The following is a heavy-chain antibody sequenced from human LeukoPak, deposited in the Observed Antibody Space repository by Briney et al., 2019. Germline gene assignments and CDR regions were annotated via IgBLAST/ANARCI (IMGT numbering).Heavy chain of an antibody. CDR1: GFTVSSNF. V-gene: IGHV3-53*01. Sequence: GGSLRLSCAASGFTVSSNFMSWVRQAPGKGLEWVSVIYSIGSTYYADSVKGRFTISRDNSKNTLYLQMNSLRAEDTAVYYCARGKGMVLLSSSWFQHWGQGTLVAVSS. D-gene: IGHD6-13*01. J-gene: IGHJ1*01. CDR3: ARGKGMVLLSSSWFQH. CDR2: IYSIGST.